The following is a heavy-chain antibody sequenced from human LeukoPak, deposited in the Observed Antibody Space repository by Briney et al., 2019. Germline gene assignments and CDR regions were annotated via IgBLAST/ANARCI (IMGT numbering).Heavy chain of an antibody. J-gene: IGHJ4*02. V-gene: IGHV3-53*01. Sequence: GGSLRLPCAASGFTVSSNYMSWVRQAPGKGLEWVSTIYSGGSTYYADSVKGRFTISRDISKNTLYLQMNSLRGEDTAVYYCARNGYTSGWYRNWGQGTLVTVSS. CDR1: GFTVSSNY. D-gene: IGHD6-19*01. CDR3: ARNGYTSGWYRN. CDR2: IYSGGST.